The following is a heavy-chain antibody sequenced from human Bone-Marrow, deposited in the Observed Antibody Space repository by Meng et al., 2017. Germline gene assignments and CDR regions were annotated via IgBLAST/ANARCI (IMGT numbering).Heavy chain of an antibody. Sequence: LLWLSETLLRKFAVHGGCCGDSSWGCLHPTTGKGLGGIGEINQSGITNYNPSLNSRVTISVDTSKNQFSLNLRSVTAADTAVYYCARFLYSGTYYRVPFDPWGQGTLVTVFS. CDR3: ARFLYSGTYYRVPFDP. CDR2: INQSGIT. J-gene: IGHJ5*02. V-gene: IGHV4-34*01. CDR1: GGCCGDSS. D-gene: IGHD1-26*01.